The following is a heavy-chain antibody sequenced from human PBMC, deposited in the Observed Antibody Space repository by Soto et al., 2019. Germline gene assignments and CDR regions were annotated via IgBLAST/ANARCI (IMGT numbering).Heavy chain of an antibody. CDR3: AKDQYVVVTTNWFDP. D-gene: IGHD2-21*02. CDR1: GYTFTKYA. CDR2: INAGNGNT. V-gene: IGHV1-3*01. Sequence: ASVKVSCKASGYTFTKYAMHCVRQAPGQRLEWMGWINAGNGNTKYSQKFQGRVTITRDTSASTAYMELNSLRAEDTAVYYCAKDQYVVVTTNWFDPWGQGTLVTVSS. J-gene: IGHJ5*02.